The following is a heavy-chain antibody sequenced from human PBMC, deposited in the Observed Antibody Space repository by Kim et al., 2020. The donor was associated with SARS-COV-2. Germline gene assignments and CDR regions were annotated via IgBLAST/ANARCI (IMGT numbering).Heavy chain of an antibody. Sequence: GGSLRLSCAASGFTFSNAWMSWVRQAPGKGLEWVGRIKSKTDGGTTDYAAPVKGRFTISRDDSKNTLYLQMNSLKTEDTAVYYCTTATYIAAAGEEFDYWGQGTLVTVSS. D-gene: IGHD6-13*01. CDR1: GFTFSNAW. CDR3: TTATYIAAAGEEFDY. J-gene: IGHJ4*02. CDR2: IKSKTDGGTT. V-gene: IGHV3-15*01.